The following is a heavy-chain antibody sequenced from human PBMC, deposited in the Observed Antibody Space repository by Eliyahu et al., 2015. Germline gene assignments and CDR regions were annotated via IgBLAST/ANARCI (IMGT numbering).Heavy chain of an antibody. V-gene: IGHV4-39*01. J-gene: IGHJ5*02. CDR1: VGSXXXGHXY. D-gene: IGHD2-21*01. CDR2: IFYKGST. CDR3: ARPQVGRGVGGWFDP. Sequence: QLQLQESGPGLVKPSETLSLTCTIXVGSXXXGHXYWGWIXQPPGKGLEWIGSIFYKGSTYYXPSLRGRVSISVDPSKNQFSLKLSFVTAADTAIYYCARPQVGRGVGGWFDPWGQGTLVTVSS.